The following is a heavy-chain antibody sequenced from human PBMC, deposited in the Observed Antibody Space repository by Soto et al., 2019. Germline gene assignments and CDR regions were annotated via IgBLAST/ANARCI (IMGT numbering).Heavy chain of an antibody. Sequence: QVPLVQSGGDVKTPGASVKVSCTTFRYTFTSHGIAWVRQAPGQGLAWMGWISTFNGKTDYAQKFQGRVTMTADTLTSTVHMELRSLRSDDTAVYYCARLLTEGATFREDAFDLWGQGTKVTVSS. CDR3: ARLLTEGATFREDAFDL. J-gene: IGHJ3*01. D-gene: IGHD1-26*01. CDR2: ISTFNGKT. V-gene: IGHV1-18*01. CDR1: RYTFTSHG.